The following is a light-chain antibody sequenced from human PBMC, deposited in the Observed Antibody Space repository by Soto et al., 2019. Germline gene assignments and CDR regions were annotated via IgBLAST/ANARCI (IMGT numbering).Light chain of an antibody. CDR3: QRYDSLWTM. CDR2: DVP. CDR1: QTINNQ. J-gene: IGKJ1*01. V-gene: IGKV1-5*01. Sequence: DIQMTQSPSTLSASVGDRVTIPCRASQTINNQLAWYQQKPGKAPKLLIFDVPSLESGVPSRFSGSGSGTEFTLTISNLQPDDFATYYCQRYDSLWTMFGQGTNVQV.